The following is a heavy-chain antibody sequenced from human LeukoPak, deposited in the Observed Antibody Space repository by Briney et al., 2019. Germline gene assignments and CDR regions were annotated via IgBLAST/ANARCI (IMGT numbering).Heavy chain of an antibody. V-gene: IGHV4-59*01. J-gene: IGHJ5*02. Sequence: PSETLSLTCTVSGGSINSYYWSWIRQPPGKGLKWIGYIYYRGSTKYNPSLKSRVTMSVDTSKNQFSLKLSSVTAADTAVYYCARANYDSSGYYDWFDPWGQGALVTVSS. CDR2: IYYRGST. CDR3: ARANYDSSGYYDWFDP. D-gene: IGHD3-22*01. CDR1: GGSINSYY.